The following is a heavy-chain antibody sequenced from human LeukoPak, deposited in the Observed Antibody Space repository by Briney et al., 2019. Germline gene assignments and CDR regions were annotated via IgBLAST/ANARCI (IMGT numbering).Heavy chain of an antibody. CDR3: ARGLSSAWEVQGY. CDR1: GDSITSGSYF. CDR2: IQASGRT. D-gene: IGHD6-6*01. J-gene: IGHJ4*02. V-gene: IGHV4-61*02. Sequence: SETLSLTCSVSGDSITSGSYFWSWVRQPAGKGLEWIGRIQASGRTSYNPSLKSRVTISMDTSKNQFSLKLSLVTAADTALYYCARGLSSAWEVQGYWGQGTLVTVSS.